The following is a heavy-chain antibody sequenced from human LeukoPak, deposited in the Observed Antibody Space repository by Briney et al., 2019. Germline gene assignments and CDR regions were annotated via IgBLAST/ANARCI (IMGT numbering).Heavy chain of an antibody. Sequence: TASETLSLTCTVSGGSISSYYWSWLRQPPGKGLEWIGYIYYSGSTNYNPSLKSRVTISVDTSKNQFSLKLSSVTAADTAVYYCARRHLYHYYFDYWGQGTLVTVSS. V-gene: IGHV4-59*08. CDR3: ARRHLYHYYFDY. D-gene: IGHD2-2*01. J-gene: IGHJ4*02. CDR1: GGSISSYY. CDR2: IYYSGST.